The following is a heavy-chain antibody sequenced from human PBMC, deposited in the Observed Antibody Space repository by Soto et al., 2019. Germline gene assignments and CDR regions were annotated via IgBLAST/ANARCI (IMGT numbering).Heavy chain of an antibody. CDR3: AKGPHRNYYDNEPCDWFDP. V-gene: IGHV6-1*01. CDR1: GDSVSSNSAA. CDR2: TYYRSKWYN. Sequence: SQTLSLTCAISGDSVSSNSAAWNWIRQSPSRGLEWLGRTYYRSKWYNDYAVSVKSRITINPDTSKNQFSLQLNSVTPEDTAVYYCAKGPHRNYYDNEPCDWFDPWGQGTLVTVSS. D-gene: IGHD3-22*01. J-gene: IGHJ5*02.